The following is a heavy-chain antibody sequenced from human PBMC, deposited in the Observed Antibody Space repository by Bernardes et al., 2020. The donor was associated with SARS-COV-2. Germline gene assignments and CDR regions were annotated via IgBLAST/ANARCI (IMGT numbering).Heavy chain of an antibody. J-gene: IGHJ4*02. CDR1: GFTFINYA. D-gene: IGHD3-10*01. CDR2: IRGSGGRT. Sequence: AGSLRLSCVASGFTFINYAINWVRQAPGKGLVRVSGIRGSGGRTYYADSVKGRFTISRDNSKNTLFLQMNSLRAEDTAVYYCAKDPGPRFGASLEGVDYWSQGTVVTVSS. CDR3: AKDPGPRFGASLEGVDY. V-gene: IGHV3-23*01.